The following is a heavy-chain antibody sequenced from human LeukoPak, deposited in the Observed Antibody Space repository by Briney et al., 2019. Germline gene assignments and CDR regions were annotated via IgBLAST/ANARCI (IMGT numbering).Heavy chain of an antibody. J-gene: IGHJ5*02. CDR1: GYSISSGYY. D-gene: IGHD6-6*01. Sequence: PSETLSLTCAVSGYSISSGYYWGWIRQPPGKGLEWIGNIYYSGSTNYNPSLKSRVTISVDTSKNQFSLKLSSVTAADTAVYYCARKRGIAAPFDPWGQGTLVTVSS. CDR2: IYYSGST. CDR3: ARKRGIAAPFDP. V-gene: IGHV4-38-2*01.